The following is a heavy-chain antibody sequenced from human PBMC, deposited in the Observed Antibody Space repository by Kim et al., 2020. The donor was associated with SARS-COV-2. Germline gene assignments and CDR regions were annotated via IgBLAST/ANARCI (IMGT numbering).Heavy chain of an antibody. CDR3: ARGRLYYYDSSGYLDY. J-gene: IGHJ4*02. V-gene: IGHV4-34*01. Sequence: SETLSLTCAVYGGSFSGYYWSWIRQPPGKGLEWIGEINHSGSTNYNPSLKSRVTISVDTSKNQFSLKLSSVTAADTAVYYCARGRLYYYDSSGYLDYWGQGTLVTVSS. CDR1: GGSFSGYY. CDR2: INHSGST. D-gene: IGHD3-22*01.